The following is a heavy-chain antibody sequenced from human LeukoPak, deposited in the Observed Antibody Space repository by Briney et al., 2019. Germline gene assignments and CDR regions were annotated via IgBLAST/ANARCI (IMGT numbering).Heavy chain of an antibody. CDR1: GFTFNTYA. V-gene: IGHV3-33*05. D-gene: IGHD4-17*01. J-gene: IGHJ4*02. CDR3: TRKSQTYGAPDY. Sequence: PGGSLRLSCAASGFTFNTYAMHWVRQAPGKGLEWVALISFDGKNKYYVDSVKGRFTISRDSSKNTLYLQMSSLRADDTAVYYCTRKSQTYGAPDYWGQGTLVTVSS. CDR2: ISFDGKNK.